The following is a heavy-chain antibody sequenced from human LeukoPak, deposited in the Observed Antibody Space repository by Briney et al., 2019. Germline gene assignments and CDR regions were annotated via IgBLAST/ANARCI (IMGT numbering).Heavy chain of an antibody. Sequence: GGSLRLSCAASGFTFSSYAMSWVRQAPGKGLEWVSAISGSGGSTYYADSVKGRFTISRDNSKNTLYLQMNSLRAEDTAVYYCASAKVDIVVVPAAIDAFDIWGQGTMVTVSS. CDR1: GFTFSSYA. J-gene: IGHJ3*02. CDR2: ISGSGGST. CDR3: ASAKVDIVVVPAAIDAFDI. D-gene: IGHD2-2*01. V-gene: IGHV3-23*01.